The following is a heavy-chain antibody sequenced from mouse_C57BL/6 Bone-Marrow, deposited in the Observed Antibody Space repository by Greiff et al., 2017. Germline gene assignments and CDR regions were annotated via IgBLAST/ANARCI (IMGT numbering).Heavy chain of an antibody. Sequence: EVKLQQSGAELVRPGASVKLSCTASGFNIKDDYMHWVKQRPEQGLEWIGWIDPENGDTEYASKFQGKATIPADTSSNTAELQLSSLTSEDTAVYYCTLDDCSHWYFDVWGTGTTDTVSS. CDR1: GFNIKDDY. V-gene: IGHV14-4*01. CDR3: TLDDCSHWYFDV. D-gene: IGHD2-4*01. CDR2: IDPENGDT. J-gene: IGHJ1*03.